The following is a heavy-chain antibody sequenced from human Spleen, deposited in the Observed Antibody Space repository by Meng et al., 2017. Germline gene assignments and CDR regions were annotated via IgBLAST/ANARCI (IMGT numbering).Heavy chain of an antibody. Sequence: GESLKISCAASGFTFSSYEMNWVRQAPGKGLEWVSYISSSGSTIYYADSVKGRFTISRDNAKNSLYLQMNSLRDEDTAVYYCARDRDIAAAGTYFGGFDYWGQGTLVTVSS. V-gene: IGHV3-48*03. D-gene: IGHD6-13*01. J-gene: IGHJ4*02. CDR2: ISSSGSTI. CDR3: ARDRDIAAAGTYFGGFDY. CDR1: GFTFSSYE.